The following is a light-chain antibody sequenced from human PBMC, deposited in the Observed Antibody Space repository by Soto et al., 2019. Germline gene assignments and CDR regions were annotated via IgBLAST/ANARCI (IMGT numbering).Light chain of an antibody. V-gene: IGLV2-14*01. J-gene: IGLJ2*01. CDR2: EVN. CDR1: SSDVGGYNF. CDR3: SSWTSSTTQV. Sequence: QSVLTQPASVSGSPGQSITISCTGTSSDVGGYNFVSWYQQHPGKAPKLMIFEVNNRPSGVSNRFSGSKSGNTASLTISGLQAEDEDDYYCSSWTSSTTQVLGGGTKVTVL.